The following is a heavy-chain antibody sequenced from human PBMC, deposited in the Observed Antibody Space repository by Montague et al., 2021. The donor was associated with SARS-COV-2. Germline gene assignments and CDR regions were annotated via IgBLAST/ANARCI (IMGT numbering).Heavy chain of an antibody. J-gene: IGHJ3*02. D-gene: IGHD3-16*02. Sequence: SLRLSCAASGFTFSSYAMHWVRQAPGKGLEWVAVISYDGSNKYYADSVKGRFTISRDNSKNTLYLQMNSLRAEDTAVYYCARSAWGGYRDACDIWGQGTMVTVSS. V-gene: IGHV3-30-3*01. CDR2: ISYDGSNK. CDR1: GFTFSSYA. CDR3: ARSAWGGYRDACDI.